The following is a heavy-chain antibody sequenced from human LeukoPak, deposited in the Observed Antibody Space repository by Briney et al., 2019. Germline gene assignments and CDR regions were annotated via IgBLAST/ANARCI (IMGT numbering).Heavy chain of an antibody. V-gene: IGHV3-33*01. CDR1: GFSFNNYG. CDR2: IWYDGTKK. Sequence: GGSLRLSCAASGFSFNNYGMHWVRQAPGKGLEWVAVIWYDGTKKYYADSVKGRFTISRDDSKNTLYLQMNGLRAEDTAVYYCARDSSGTYFGAFDYWGQGTLVTVSS. D-gene: IGHD1-26*01. J-gene: IGHJ4*02. CDR3: ARDSSGTYFGAFDY.